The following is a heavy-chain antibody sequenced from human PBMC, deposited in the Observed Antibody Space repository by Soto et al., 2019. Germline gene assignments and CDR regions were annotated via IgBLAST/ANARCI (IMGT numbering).Heavy chain of an antibody. CDR2: INAANGNT. CDR1: GYTFTSYA. CDR3: ARVPGYSYADY. J-gene: IGHJ4*02. Sequence: QVQLVQSGAEVKKPAASVKVSCKASGYTFTSYAMHWVRQATGQRLAWMGWINAANGNTKYSQKFQGRVTITRDTSASGAYMELSSRRSEDTGVYYCARVPGYSYADYWGQGTLVTVSS. V-gene: IGHV1-3*01. D-gene: IGHD5-18*01.